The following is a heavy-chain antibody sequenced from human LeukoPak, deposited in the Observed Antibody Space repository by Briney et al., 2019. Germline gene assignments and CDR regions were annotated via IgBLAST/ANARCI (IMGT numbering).Heavy chain of an antibody. V-gene: IGHV3-30*18. D-gene: IGHD3-9*01. J-gene: IGHJ6*02. CDR1: GFSFSTYG. CDR2: TSYDGNNK. Sequence: GRSLRPSCAASGFSFSTYGFQWVRQAPGKGLEWVAITSYDGNNKYYADSVRGRFTLSRDNSKDTLYLQMNRLRVEDTAVYYCAKDVDDSLPGYYNYGLDVWGQGTTATVSS. CDR3: AKDVDDSLPGYYNYGLDV.